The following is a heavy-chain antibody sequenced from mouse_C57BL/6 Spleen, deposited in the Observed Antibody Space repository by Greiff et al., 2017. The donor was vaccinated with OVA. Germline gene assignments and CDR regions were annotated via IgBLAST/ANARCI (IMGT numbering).Heavy chain of an antibody. CDR2: IHPNSGST. CDR1: GYTFTSYW. D-gene: IGHD2-4*01. CDR3: ARQVYYDYVGGFAY. J-gene: IGHJ3*01. Sequence: QVQLQQPGAELVKPGASVKLSCKASGYTFTSYWMHWVKQRPGQGLEWIGMIHPNSGSTNYNEKFKSKATLTVDKSSSTAYMQLSSLTSEDSAVYYCARQVYYDYVGGFAYWAKGLWSLSLQ. V-gene: IGHV1-64*01.